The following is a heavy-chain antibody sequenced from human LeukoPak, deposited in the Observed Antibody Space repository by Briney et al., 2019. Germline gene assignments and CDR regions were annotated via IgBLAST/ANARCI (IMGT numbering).Heavy chain of an antibody. CDR2: FDPEDGET. Sequence: ASVKVSCKVSGYTLTELSMHWVRQAPGKGLEWMGGFDPEDGETIYAQKFQGRVTMTEDTSTDTAYMELSSLRSEDTAVYYCATVPPWAYYYYMDVLGKGTTVTVSS. V-gene: IGHV1-24*01. J-gene: IGHJ6*03. CDR3: ATVPPWAYYYYMDV. CDR1: GYTLTELS. D-gene: IGHD3-16*01.